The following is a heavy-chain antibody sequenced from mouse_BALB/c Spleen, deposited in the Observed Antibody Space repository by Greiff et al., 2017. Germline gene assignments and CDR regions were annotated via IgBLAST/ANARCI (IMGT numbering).Heavy chain of an antibody. D-gene: IGHD1-1*01. CDR2: ISSGGSYT. Sequence: EVHLVESGGDLVKPGGSLKLSCAASGFTFSSYGMSWVRQTPDKRLEWVATISSGGSYTYYPDSVKGRFTISRDNAKNTLYLQMSSLKSEDTAMYYCAREGFTTVGYAMDYWGQGTSVTVSS. CDR3: AREGFTTVGYAMDY. V-gene: IGHV5-6*01. J-gene: IGHJ4*01. CDR1: GFTFSSYG.